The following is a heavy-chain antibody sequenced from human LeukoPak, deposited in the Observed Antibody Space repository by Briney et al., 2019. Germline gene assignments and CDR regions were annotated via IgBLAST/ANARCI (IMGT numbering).Heavy chain of an antibody. CDR2: ISYDGSNK. J-gene: IGHJ5*02. D-gene: IGHD3-16*01. Sequence: GGSLRLSCAASGFTFSTYGMHWVRQAPGKGLEWVAVISYDGSNKYYADSVKGRFTISRDSSKNTLYLQMNSLRAEDTAVYYCAKDRMITFGGVRPANWFDPWGQGTLVTVSS. CDR3: AKDRMITFGGVRPANWFDP. CDR1: GFTFSTYG. V-gene: IGHV3-30*18.